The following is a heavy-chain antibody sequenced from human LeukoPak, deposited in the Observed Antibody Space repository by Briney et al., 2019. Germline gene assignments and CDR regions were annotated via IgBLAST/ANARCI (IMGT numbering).Heavy chain of an antibody. J-gene: IGHJ4*02. CDR2: IKQDGSEK. V-gene: IGHV3-7*03. Sequence: GGSLRLSCAASGFIFSTYWMSWVRQAPGKGLEWVAHIKQDGSEKYYVDSVKGRFTISRDNAKNSLYLQMNSLRAEDTAVHYCARDGMATINSWGQGTVVTVSS. CDR3: ARDGMATINS. D-gene: IGHD5-12*01. CDR1: GFIFSTYW.